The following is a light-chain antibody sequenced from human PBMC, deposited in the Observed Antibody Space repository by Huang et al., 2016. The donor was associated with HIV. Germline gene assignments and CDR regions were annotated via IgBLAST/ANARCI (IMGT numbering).Light chain of an antibody. CDR1: QIVSSH. CDR3: QQYNDFRST. V-gene: IGKV3-15*01. CDR2: AAS. Sequence: ETVMTQSPVTLSVSPGDRASLSCRSSQIVSSHLAWYQQKPGQAPRLLIYAASTRATGVPARFSGSGAGTEFTLTISNLQSEDSAVYYCQQYNDFRSTFGPGTRVEIK. J-gene: IGKJ3*01.